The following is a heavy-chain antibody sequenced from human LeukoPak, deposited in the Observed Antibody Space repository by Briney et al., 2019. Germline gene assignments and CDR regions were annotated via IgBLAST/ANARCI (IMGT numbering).Heavy chain of an antibody. CDR2: IIPILGIA. V-gene: IGHV1-69*04. CDR3: ARSIEITINWFDP. CDR1: GGTFSSYA. Sequence: ASVKVSCKASGGTFSSYAISWVRQAPGQGLEWMGRIIPILGIANYAQKFQGRVTITADKSTSTAYMELSSLRSEDTAVYYCARSIEITINWFDPWGQGTLVTVSS. D-gene: IGHD3-9*01. J-gene: IGHJ5*02.